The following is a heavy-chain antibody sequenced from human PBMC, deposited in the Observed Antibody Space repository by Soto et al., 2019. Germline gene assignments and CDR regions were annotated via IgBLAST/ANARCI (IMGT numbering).Heavy chain of an antibody. CDR1: GFTFGTYA. D-gene: IGHD2-8*01. CDR3: ARALCTTGVWYYWFDP. CDR2: IYYDGSNK. J-gene: IGHJ5*02. V-gene: IGHV3-33*01. Sequence: GGSLRLSCAASGFTFGTYAMHWVRQAPGKGLEWVAVIYYDGSNKYYADSVKGRYTISRDNSKNTLYLQMNSLRAEDTAVYYCARALCTTGVWYYWFDPWGQGTLVTVSS.